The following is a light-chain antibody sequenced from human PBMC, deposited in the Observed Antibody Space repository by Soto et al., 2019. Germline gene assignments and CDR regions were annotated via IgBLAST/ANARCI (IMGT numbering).Light chain of an antibody. Sequence: DIQLTQSPSFLSASIGDRVTITCRASEGIDSYLAWYQQKPGKAPRLLIYAASALQGGVPSRFSGSGSGTELTLTIAGLEPEDFATYYCEQLRSYPRTFGPGTKVDIK. CDR2: AAS. CDR1: EGIDSY. CDR3: EQLRSYPRT. V-gene: IGKV1-9*01. J-gene: IGKJ3*01.